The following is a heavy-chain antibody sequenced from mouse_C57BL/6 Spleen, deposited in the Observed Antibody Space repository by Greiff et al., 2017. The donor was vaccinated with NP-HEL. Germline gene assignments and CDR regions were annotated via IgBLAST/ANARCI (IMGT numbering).Heavy chain of an antibody. Sequence: QVQLQQPGAELVKPGASVKLSCKASGYTFTSYWMHWVKQRPGQGLEWIGMIHPNSGSTNYNEKFKSKATLTVDKSSSTAYMQLSSLTSEDSAVYYCARFPQLAWFAYWGQGTLVTVSA. J-gene: IGHJ3*01. CDR3: ARFPQLAWFAY. CDR2: IHPNSGST. CDR1: GYTFTSYW. D-gene: IGHD3-1*01. V-gene: IGHV1-64*01.